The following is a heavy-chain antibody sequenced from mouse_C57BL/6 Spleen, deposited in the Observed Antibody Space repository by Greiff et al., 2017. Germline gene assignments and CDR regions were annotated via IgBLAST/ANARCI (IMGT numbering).Heavy chain of an antibody. V-gene: IGHV1-69*01. J-gene: IGHJ1*03. CDR1: GYTFTSYW. CDR3: ANYYGSRGYWYFDV. D-gene: IGHD1-1*01. CDR2: LDPSDSNT. Sequence: QVQLQQPGAELVMPGASVKLSCKASGYTFTSYWMHWVKQRPGQGLEWIGELDPSDSNTNYNQKFKGKSTLTVDKSSSTAYLQLSSLTSEDAAVYYCANYYGSRGYWYFDVWGTGTTVTVSS.